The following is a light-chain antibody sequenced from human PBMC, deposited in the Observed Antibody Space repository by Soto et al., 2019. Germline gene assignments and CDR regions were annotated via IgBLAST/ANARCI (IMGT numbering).Light chain of an antibody. CDR1: RSVSSY. Sequence: EIVLTQSPGTLSLSPGERATLSCRASRSVSSYLAWYQQKPGQAPRLLIYDASNRATGIPARFSGSGSGTDFALTISSLEPEDSAVYYCQQRSNWPSITFGQWTRLEIK. J-gene: IGKJ5*01. CDR3: QQRSNWPSIT. V-gene: IGKV3-11*01. CDR2: DAS.